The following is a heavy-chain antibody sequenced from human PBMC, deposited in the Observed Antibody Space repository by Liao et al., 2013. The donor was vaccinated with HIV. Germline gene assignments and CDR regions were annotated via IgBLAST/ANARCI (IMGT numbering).Heavy chain of an antibody. Sequence: QLQLQESGPGLVKPSETLSLTCAVYGGSFSGYYWSWIRQPAGKGLEWIGRIYTSGSTNYNPSLKSRVTMSVDTSKNQFSLKLNSVTAADTAVYYCARGSGYSYGHYYDYWGQGTLVSVSS. CDR2: IYTSGST. J-gene: IGHJ4*02. D-gene: IGHD5-18*01. CDR3: ARGSGYSYGHYYDY. CDR1: GGSFSGYY. V-gene: IGHV4-4*07.